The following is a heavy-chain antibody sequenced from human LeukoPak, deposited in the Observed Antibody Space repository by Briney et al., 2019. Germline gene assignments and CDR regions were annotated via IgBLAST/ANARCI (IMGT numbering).Heavy chain of an antibody. J-gene: IGHJ4*02. CDR2: INHSGST. CDR1: GGSFSGYY. CDR3: ARARNGAVAAAGRAGKYYFDY. Sequence: SETLSLTCAVYGGSFSGYYWSWIRQPPGKGLEWIGEINHSGSTNYNPSLKSRVTISVDTSKNQFSLKLSSVTAADTAVYYCARARNGAVAAAGRAGKYYFDYWGQGTLVTVSS. V-gene: IGHV4-34*01. D-gene: IGHD6-13*01.